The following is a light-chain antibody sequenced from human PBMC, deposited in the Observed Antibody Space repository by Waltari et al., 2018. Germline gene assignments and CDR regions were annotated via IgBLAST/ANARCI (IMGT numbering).Light chain of an antibody. CDR2: SIN. CDR1: SPHIGSNT. CDR3: TTWDDSLNGRV. Sequence: QSVLTQPPSASGTPGPRVTIPCSGSSPHIGSNTVNWYQQLPGTAPKLLIYSINQRPSGVPDRFSGSKSDTSASLAISGLQSEDEADYYCTTWDDSLNGRVFGGGTKLTVL. V-gene: IGLV1-44*01. J-gene: IGLJ3*02.